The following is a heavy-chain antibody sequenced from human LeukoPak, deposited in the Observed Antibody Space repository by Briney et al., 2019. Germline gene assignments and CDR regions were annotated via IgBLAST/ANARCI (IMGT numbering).Heavy chain of an antibody. CDR3: AVRGYGTRHCSSPSCHIPI. CDR1: GGSFSGYY. J-gene: IGHJ4*02. V-gene: IGHV4-34*01. Sequence: PSETLSLTCADYGGSFSGYYWSWIRQPPGKGLEWIGEINHSGSTNYNPSLKSRVTTSVDTSTNQFSLKLSSVTAADPDVSDCAVRGYGTRHCSSPSCHIPIWGEGTLVTVSS. CDR2: INHSGST. D-gene: IGHD2-2*01.